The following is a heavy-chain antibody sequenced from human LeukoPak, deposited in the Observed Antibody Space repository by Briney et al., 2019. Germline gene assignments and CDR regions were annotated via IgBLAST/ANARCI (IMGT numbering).Heavy chain of an antibody. D-gene: IGHD7-27*01. Sequence: ASVKVSCKASGYSFTNYDINWVRQAAGQGLEWMGWVNPNSGNAGYSQKFQGRVTLTGNTSLATTYMELTSLTSEDTAVYYCARGLGTYWGKDFLNWFDPWGQGTLVTVSS. J-gene: IGHJ5*02. V-gene: IGHV1-8*02. CDR3: ARGLGTYWGKDFLNWFDP. CDR1: GYSFTNYD. CDR2: VNPNSGNA.